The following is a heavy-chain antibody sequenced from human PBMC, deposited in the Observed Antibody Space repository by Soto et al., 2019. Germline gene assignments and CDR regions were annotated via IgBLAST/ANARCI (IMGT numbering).Heavy chain of an antibody. Sequence: EVQLVESGGGLVQPGGSLRLSCAASGFTVSSNYMSWVRQAPGKGLEWVSVIYSGGSTYYADSVKGRFTISRHNSKNTLYLQMNSLRAEDKAVYYCARVPYCSGGSCYSPGWFDPWGQGTLVTVSS. CDR2: IYSGGST. D-gene: IGHD2-15*01. J-gene: IGHJ5*02. CDR1: GFTVSSNY. V-gene: IGHV3-53*04. CDR3: ARVPYCSGGSCYSPGWFDP.